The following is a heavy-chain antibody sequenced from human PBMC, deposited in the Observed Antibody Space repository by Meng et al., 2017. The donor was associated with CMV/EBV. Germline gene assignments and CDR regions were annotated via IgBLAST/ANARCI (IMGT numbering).Heavy chain of an antibody. CDR1: GYSFSSYD. CDR3: ATTGTRRYFQH. CDR2: INPNSGNT. V-gene: IGHV1-8*03. J-gene: IGHJ4*02. Sequence: ASVKVSCKASGYSFSSYDINWVRQAAGQGLEWMGYINPNSGNTGYAQKFQGRVPIIRDTSISTAYMELSPLRSDDTAIYYCATTGTRRYFQHWGQGTVVTVSS. D-gene: IGHD3-9*01.